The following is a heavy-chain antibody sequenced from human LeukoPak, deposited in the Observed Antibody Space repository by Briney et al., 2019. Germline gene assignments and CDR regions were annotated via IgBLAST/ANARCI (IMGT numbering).Heavy chain of an antibody. J-gene: IGHJ3*02. CDR3: AKDRRELDVFDI. CDR2: ISGSGDTT. Sequence: GGSLRLSCAASGFTFNNYAMNWVRQAPGKGLEHVSYISGSGDTTYYADSVKGRFTISRDNSKNTLFVQMNSLRAEDTAVYYCAKDRRELDVFDIWGQGTMVTVSS. CDR1: GFTFNNYA. V-gene: IGHV3-23*01.